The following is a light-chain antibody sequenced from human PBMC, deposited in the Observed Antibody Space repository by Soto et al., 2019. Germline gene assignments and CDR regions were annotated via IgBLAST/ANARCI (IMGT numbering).Light chain of an antibody. Sequence: QSVLTQPACVSGSPGQSITISCTGTGSDIGYFNYVSWYQQQPGRAPKLMIYEVDNRPSGVSIRFSGSKSGSTASLTISGLQAEDEADYYCKSYAVGSTYVFGTGTKFTVL. CDR2: EVD. J-gene: IGLJ1*01. CDR1: GSDIGYFNY. CDR3: KSYAVGSTYV. V-gene: IGLV2-14*01.